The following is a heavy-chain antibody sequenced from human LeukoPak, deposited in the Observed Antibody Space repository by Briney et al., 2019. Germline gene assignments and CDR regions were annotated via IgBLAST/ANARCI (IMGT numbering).Heavy chain of an antibody. CDR1: GFTFDDYG. CDR2: INWNGGST. D-gene: IGHD3-10*01. Sequence: GGSLRLSCAASGFTFDDYGMSWVRQAPGKGLEWVSGINWNGGSTGYADSVKGRFTISRDNDKNSLYLQMNSLRAEDTALYYCAKDSGCGSGSYTDYWGQGTLVTVSS. J-gene: IGHJ4*02. V-gene: IGHV3-20*04. CDR3: AKDSGCGSGSYTDY.